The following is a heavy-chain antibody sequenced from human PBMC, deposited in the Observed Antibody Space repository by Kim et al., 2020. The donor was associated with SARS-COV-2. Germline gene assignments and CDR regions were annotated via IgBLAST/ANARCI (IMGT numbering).Heavy chain of an antibody. Sequence: SETLSLTCTVSGYSISSGYYWGWIRQPPGKGLEWIGSIYHSGSTYYNPSLKSRVTISVDTSKNQFSLKLSSVTAADTAVYYCSRQLGGGGYYYGMDFWG. CDR3: SRQLGGGGYYYGMDF. V-gene: IGHV4-38-2*02. J-gene: IGHJ6*02. CDR2: IYHSGST. CDR1: GYSISSGYY. D-gene: IGHD6-13*01.